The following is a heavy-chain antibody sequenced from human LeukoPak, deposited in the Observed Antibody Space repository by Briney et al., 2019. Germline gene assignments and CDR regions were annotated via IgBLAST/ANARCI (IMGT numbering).Heavy chain of an antibody. CDR1: GGSISSYY. V-gene: IGHV4-4*07. J-gene: IGHJ3*02. D-gene: IGHD6-6*01. Sequence: SETLSLTGTVSGGSISSYYWSWIRQPAGKGLEWIGRIYTSGSTNYNPSLKSRVTMSVDTSKNQFSLKLSSVTAADTALYYCARVTCSSSSLSLDAFDIWGQGTMVTVSS. CDR3: ARVTCSSSSLSLDAFDI. CDR2: IYTSGST.